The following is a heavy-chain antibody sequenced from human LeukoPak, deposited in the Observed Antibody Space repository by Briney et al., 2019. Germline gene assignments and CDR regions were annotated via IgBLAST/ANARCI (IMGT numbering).Heavy chain of an antibody. CDR2: ISYDGSNK. CDR3: ARNIGTGSFYYMDV. J-gene: IGHJ6*03. D-gene: IGHD1-1*01. Sequence: PGGSLRLSCAASGFTFSSYGMHWVRQAPGKGLEWVAVISYDGSNKYYADSVKGRFTISRDNSKNTLYLQMNSLRAEDTASYYCARNIGTGSFYYMDVWGTGTTVTISS. V-gene: IGHV3-30*03. CDR1: GFTFSSYG.